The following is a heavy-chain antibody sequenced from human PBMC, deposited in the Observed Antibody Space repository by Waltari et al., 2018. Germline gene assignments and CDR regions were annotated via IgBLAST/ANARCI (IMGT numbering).Heavy chain of an antibody. CDR1: GDSISSSSYY. CDR3: VRHARTTSGGKHFDH. J-gene: IGHJ4*02. CDR2: MYYSGIT. Sequence: QLQLQESGPGLVKASETLSLTCTVSGDSISSSSYYWGWVRQPPGKGLEWIGNMYYSGITYYNPSLKRRVTISGDTSKSQFSLKLSSVTAADTSMYYCVRHARTTSGGKHFDHWGQGMLVTVSP. D-gene: IGHD2-15*01. V-gene: IGHV4-39*01.